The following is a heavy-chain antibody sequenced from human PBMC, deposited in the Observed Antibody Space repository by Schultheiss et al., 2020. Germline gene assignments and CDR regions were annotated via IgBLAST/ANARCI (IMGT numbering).Heavy chain of an antibody. D-gene: IGHD3-3*01. CDR2: IYPGDSDT. V-gene: IGHV5-51*01. J-gene: IGHJ5*02. Sequence: GGSLRLSCKGSGYSFTSYWIGWVRQMPGKGLEWMGIIYPGDSDTRYSPSFEGQVTFSADKSISTAFLQWSSLKASDTAVYYCARGDFPAPWGQGTLVTVSS. CDR1: GYSFTSYW. CDR3: ARGDFPAP.